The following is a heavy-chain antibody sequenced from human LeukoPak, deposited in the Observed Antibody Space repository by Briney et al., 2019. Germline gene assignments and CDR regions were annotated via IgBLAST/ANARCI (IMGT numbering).Heavy chain of an antibody. CDR1: GFTFSDYY. J-gene: IGHJ4*02. CDR3: ARGKQRHCSSSSCYTESDY. V-gene: IGHV3-11*04. CDR2: IGSSGSTI. Sequence: PGGSLRLSCAASGFTFSDYYMSWIRQAPGKGLEWVSYIGSSGSTIHYADSVKGRFTISRDNAKNSLYLQMNSLRAEDAAVYYCARGKQRHCSSSSCYTESDYWGQGILVTVSS. D-gene: IGHD2-2*02.